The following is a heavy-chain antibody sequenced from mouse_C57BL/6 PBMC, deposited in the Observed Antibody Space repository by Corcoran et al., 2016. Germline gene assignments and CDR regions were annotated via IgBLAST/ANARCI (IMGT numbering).Heavy chain of an antibody. V-gene: IGHV9-3*01. D-gene: IGHD1-1*01. CDR3: ARDYYRSTYYLDY. CDR2: INTYSGVP. CDR1: GYTFTTYG. Sequence: QIQLVQSGPELKKPGETVKISCKASGYTFTTYGMSWVKQAPGKGLKWMGWINTYSGVPTYADDFKGRFAFSLETSASTAYLQIYNLKNEDTATYFCARDYYRSTYYLDYWGQSTTLTVSS. J-gene: IGHJ2*01.